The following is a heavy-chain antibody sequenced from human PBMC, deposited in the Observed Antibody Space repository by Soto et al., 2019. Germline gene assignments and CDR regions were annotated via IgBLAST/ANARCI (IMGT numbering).Heavy chain of an antibody. CDR3: ARDSGTAIWAPIDLNWFDP. CDR1: GGSISSGDDY. D-gene: IGHD2-21*02. J-gene: IGHJ5*02. Sequence: SETLSLTCTVSGGSISSGDDYWSWIRQPPGKGLEWIGYIYYSGSTYYNPSLKSRVTISVDTSKNQFSLKLSSVTAADTAVYYCARDSGTAIWAPIDLNWFDPWGQGTLVTVS. CDR2: IYYSGST. V-gene: IGHV4-30-4*02.